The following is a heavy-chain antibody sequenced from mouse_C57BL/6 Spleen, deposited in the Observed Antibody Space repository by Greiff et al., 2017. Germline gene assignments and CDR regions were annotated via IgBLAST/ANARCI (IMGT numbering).Heavy chain of an antibody. CDR3: ARYYGSSYAMDY. CDR1: GYTFTDYN. V-gene: IGHV1-18*01. J-gene: IGHJ4*01. Sequence: VQLQQSGPELVKPGASVKIPCKASGYTFTDYNMDWVKQSHGKSLEWIGDINPYNGGTIYNQKFKGKATLTVDKSSSTAYMELRSLTSEDTAVYYCARYYGSSYAMDYWGQGTSVTVSS. D-gene: IGHD1-1*01. CDR2: INPYNGGT.